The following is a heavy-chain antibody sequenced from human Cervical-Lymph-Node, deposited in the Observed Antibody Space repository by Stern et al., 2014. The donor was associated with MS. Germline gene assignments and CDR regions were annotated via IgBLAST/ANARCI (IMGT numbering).Heavy chain of an antibody. J-gene: IGHJ4*02. D-gene: IGHD1-14*01. CDR1: GFKFSIYW. CDR2: IYPGDSET. V-gene: IGHV5-51*01. Sequence: EVQLVESGAELIRPGESLKISCKGSGFKFSIYWIYWVRQMPGKGLERMGIIYPGDSETRYSPSFQGQVTMSADKSTSTAYLQWSSLNASDTAMYFCARQTTAWASDVWGQGTLVTVSS. CDR3: ARQTTAWASDV.